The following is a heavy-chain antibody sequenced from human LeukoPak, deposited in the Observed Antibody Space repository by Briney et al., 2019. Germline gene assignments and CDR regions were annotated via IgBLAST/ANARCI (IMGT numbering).Heavy chain of an antibody. D-gene: IGHD3-10*01. J-gene: IGHJ5*02. CDR1: GGSFSGYY. V-gene: IGHV4-34*01. CDR3: AREIPFKLLWFGEPRGNWFDP. CDR2: INHSGST. Sequence: SETLSPTCAVYGGSFSGYYWSWIRQPPGKGLEWIGEINHSGSTNYNPSLKSRVTISVDTSKNQFSLKLSSVTAADTAVYYCAREIPFKLLWFGEPRGNWFDPWGQGTLVTVSS.